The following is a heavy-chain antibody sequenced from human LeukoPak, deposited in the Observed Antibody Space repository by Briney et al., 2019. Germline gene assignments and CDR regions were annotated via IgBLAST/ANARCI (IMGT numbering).Heavy chain of an antibody. CDR3: ARRAGAYSHPYDY. CDR2: ISGSGGST. CDR1: GFTFSSYG. D-gene: IGHD4/OR15-4a*01. Sequence: GGSLRLSCAASGFTFSSYGMSWVRQAPGKGLEWVSAISGSGGSTYYANSVKGRFTISRDNSKTTLYLQMNSLRAEDTAVYYCARRAGAYSHPYDYWGQGTLVTVSS. J-gene: IGHJ4*02. V-gene: IGHV3-23*01.